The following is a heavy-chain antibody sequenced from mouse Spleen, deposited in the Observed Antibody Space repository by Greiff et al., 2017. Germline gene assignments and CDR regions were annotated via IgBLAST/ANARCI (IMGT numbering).Heavy chain of an antibody. J-gene: IGHJ2*01. V-gene: IGHV5-4*02. CDR1: GFTFSDYY. CDR2: ISDGGSYT. CDR3: ARGGNSFAY. D-gene: IGHD2-1*01. Sequence: EVQRVESGGGLVKPGGSLKLSCAASGFTFSDYYMYWVRQTPEKRLEWVATISDGGSYTYYPDSVKGRFTISRDNAKNNLYLQMSSLKSEDTAMYYCARGGNSFAYWGQGTTLTVSS.